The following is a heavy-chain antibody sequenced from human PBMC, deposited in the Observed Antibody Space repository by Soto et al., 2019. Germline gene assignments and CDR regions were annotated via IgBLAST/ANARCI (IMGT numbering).Heavy chain of an antibody. D-gene: IGHD5-12*01. CDR3: AKDKSTGEYSYDRYMDV. V-gene: IGHV3-9*01. CDR1: GFNFENYA. CDR2: ISWNSGQL. Sequence: EVQLVESGGGLVQPDRPLRLSCEASGFNFENYAMHWVRQVPGKGLEWVSAISWNSGQLDYADSVRGRFTISRDNGKNSLYLEMNSLRPDDTTLYFCAKDKSTGEYSYDRYMDVWGRGTTVIVSS. J-gene: IGHJ6*03.